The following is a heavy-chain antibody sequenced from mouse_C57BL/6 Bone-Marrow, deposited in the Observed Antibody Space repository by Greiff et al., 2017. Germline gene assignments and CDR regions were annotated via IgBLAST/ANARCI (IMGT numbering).Heavy chain of an antibody. CDR2: IYPSDSET. D-gene: IGHD2-4*01. CDR3: ARFYDYDGGDARDY. V-gene: IGHV1-61*01. Sequence: QVQLQQPGAELVRPGSSVKLSCKASGYTFTSYWMDWVKQRPGQGLEWIGNIYPSDSETHYNQKFKDKATLTVDKSSSTAYMQLSSLTSEDSAVYYCARFYDYDGGDARDYWGQGTSVTVSS. CDR1: GYTFTSYW. J-gene: IGHJ4*01.